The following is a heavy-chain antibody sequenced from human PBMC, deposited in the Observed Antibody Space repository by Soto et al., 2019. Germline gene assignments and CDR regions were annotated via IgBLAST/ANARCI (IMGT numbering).Heavy chain of an antibody. CDR2: ISANNGKT. D-gene: IGHD3-9*01. J-gene: IGHJ6*02. CDR1: GYTFTSYG. V-gene: IGHV1-18*01. CDR3: ASLLRYFDWSDYYYYGMDV. Sequence: GASVKVSCKASGYTFTSYGVSWVRQAPGQGLEWMGWISANNGKTNYAQMFQGRVTITADESTSTAFMELSSLRSEDTAVYYCASLLRYFDWSDYYYYGMDVWGQGTTVTVSS.